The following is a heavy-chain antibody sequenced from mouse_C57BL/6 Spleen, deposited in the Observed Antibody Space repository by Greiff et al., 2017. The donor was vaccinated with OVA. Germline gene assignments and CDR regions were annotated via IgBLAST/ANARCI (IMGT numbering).Heavy chain of an antibody. CDR3: ARENSNSYFDY. J-gene: IGHJ2*01. V-gene: IGHV5-4*01. Sequence: EVQRVESGGGLVKPGGSLKLSCAASGFTFSSYAMSWVRQTPEKRLEWVATISDGGSYTYYPDNVKGRFTISRDNAKNNLYLQMSHLKSEDTAMYYCARENSNSYFDYWGQGTTLTVSS. D-gene: IGHD2-5*01. CDR2: ISDGGSYT. CDR1: GFTFSSYA.